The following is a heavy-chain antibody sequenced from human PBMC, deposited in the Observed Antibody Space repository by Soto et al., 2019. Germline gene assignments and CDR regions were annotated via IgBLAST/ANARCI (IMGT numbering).Heavy chain of an antibody. CDR2: INHSGST. J-gene: IGHJ4*02. D-gene: IGHD3-22*01. V-gene: IGHV4-34*01. CDR3: ARGLGITMIVVSKYFDY. Sequence: TLSLTCAVYGGSFSGYYWSWIRQPPGKGLEWIGEINHSGSTNYNPSLKSRVTISVDTSKNQFSLKLSSVTAADTAVYYCARGLGITMIVVSKYFDYWGQGTLVTVSS. CDR1: GGSFSGYY.